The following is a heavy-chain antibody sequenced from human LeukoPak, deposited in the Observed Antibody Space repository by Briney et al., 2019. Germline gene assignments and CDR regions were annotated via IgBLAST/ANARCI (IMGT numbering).Heavy chain of an antibody. V-gene: IGHV4-38-2*02. CDR2: ISHSGST. CDR1: GYSISSGYY. CDR3: ARLRRSRLAEFDY. Sequence: PSETLSLTCTVSGYSISSGYYWGWIRQPPGKGLKWIGSISHSGSTYYNPSVKSRVTISVDTSKNQFSLKLSSLTAADTAVYYCARLRRSRLAEFDYWGQGTLVTVSS. D-gene: IGHD3-3*02. J-gene: IGHJ4*02.